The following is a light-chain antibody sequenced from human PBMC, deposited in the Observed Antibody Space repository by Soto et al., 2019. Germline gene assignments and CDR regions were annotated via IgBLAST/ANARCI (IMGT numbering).Light chain of an antibody. CDR1: QSVGTY. CDR3: HQRTNWPPLT. CDR2: HAS. Sequence: EIVLTQSPATLSLSPGERATLSCRASQSVGTYLAWYQQKPGQAPSLLLYHASNRATSIPASFSGSGSGTDFPLTIIGLEHEEFAVYYCHQRTNWPPLTFGGGTKVEIK. J-gene: IGKJ4*01. V-gene: IGKV3-11*01.